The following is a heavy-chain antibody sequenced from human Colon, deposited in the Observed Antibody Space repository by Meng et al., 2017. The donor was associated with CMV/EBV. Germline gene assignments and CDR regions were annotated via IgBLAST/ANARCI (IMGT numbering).Heavy chain of an antibody. CDR3: AMGSSAVGFGS. V-gene: IGHV1-69*04. CDR1: GGTFSSYA. Sequence: SCKASGGTFSSYAISWVRQAPGQGLEWMGRVIPILGVAYKAEKFQGRVAITADKSTNTAYMELSGLRSEDTALYYCAMGSSAVGFGSWGQGTLVTVSS. D-gene: IGHD6-6*01. CDR2: VIPILGVA. J-gene: IGHJ5*01.